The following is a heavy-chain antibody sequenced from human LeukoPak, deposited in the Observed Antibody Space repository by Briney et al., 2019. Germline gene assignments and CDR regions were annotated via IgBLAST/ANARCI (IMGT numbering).Heavy chain of an antibody. CDR3: AKDKLSIYDSYLGDYFDY. V-gene: IGHV3-21*04. CDR1: GFTFSSYN. Sequence: GGSLRLSCAASGFTFSSYNMNWVRQAPGKGLEWVSSISSGSSYIYYADSVKGRFTISRDNAKNSLYLQMNSLRAEDTALYYCAKDKLSIYDSYLGDYFDYWGQGTLVTVSS. J-gene: IGHJ4*02. CDR2: ISSGSSYI. D-gene: IGHD3-22*01.